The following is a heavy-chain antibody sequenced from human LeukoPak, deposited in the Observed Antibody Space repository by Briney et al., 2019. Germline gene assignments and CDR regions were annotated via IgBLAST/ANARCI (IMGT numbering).Heavy chain of an antibody. J-gene: IGHJ4*02. CDR3: ARDTGYCSGGSCYSLWY. CDR2: IYYSGST. V-gene: IGHV4-59*01. D-gene: IGHD2-15*01. Sequence: SETLSLTCTVSGGSISSYYWSWIRQPPGKGLEWIGYIYYSGSTNYNPSLKSRVTISVDTSKNQFSLKLSSVTAADTAVYYCARDTGYCSGGSCYSLWYWGQGTLVTVSS. CDR1: GGSISSYY.